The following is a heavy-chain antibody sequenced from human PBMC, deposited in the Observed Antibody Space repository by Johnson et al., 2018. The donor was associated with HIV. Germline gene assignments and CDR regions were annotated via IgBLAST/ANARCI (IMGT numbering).Heavy chain of an antibody. V-gene: IGHV3-30*04. J-gene: IGHJ3*02. D-gene: IGHD1-26*01. CDR2: ISYDGSNK. Sequence: QMLLVESGGGVVQPGRSLRLSCAASGFTFSSYAMHWVRQAPGKGLVWAAVISYDGSNKYYADSVKGRFTISRDNSKNTLYLQMNSLRAEETAVYYCARDGGSTRGDAFDIWGQGTMVTVSS. CDR3: ARDGGSTRGDAFDI. CDR1: GFTFSSYA.